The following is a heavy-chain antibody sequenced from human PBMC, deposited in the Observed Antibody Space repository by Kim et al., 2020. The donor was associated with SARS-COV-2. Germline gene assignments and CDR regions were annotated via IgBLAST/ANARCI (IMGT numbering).Heavy chain of an antibody. CDR3: ARDLISSGWFDYYYYYG. Sequence: SETLSLTCTVSGGSISSSSYYWGWIRQPPGKGLEWIGSIYYSGSTYYNPSLKSRVTISVDTSKNQFSLKLSSVTAADTAVYYCARDLISSGWFDYYYYYG. CDR1: GGSISSSSYY. V-gene: IGHV4-39*07. D-gene: IGHD6-19*01. CDR2: IYYSGST. J-gene: IGHJ6*01.